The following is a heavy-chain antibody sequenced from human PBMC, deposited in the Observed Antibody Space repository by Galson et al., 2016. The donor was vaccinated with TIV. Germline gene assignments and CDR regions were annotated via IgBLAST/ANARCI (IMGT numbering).Heavy chain of an antibody. J-gene: IGHJ6*02. D-gene: IGHD3/OR15-3a*01. CDR3: ARRGRFLDSYYYYGMDV. V-gene: IGHV1-18*04. CDR1: GYTFTGYF. CDR2: ISAYNGNT. Sequence: SVKVSCKASGYTFTGYFLHWVRQAPGHGPEWMGWISAYNGNTKYVQKLQGRVTMTTDTSTSTAYMELRSLRSDDTAVYYCARRGRFLDSYYYYGMDVWGQGTTVTVSS.